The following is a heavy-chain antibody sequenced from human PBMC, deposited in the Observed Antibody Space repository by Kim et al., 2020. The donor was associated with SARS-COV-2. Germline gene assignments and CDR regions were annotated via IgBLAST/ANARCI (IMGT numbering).Heavy chain of an antibody. Sequence: GGSLRLSCAASGFTFGDYAMHWVRQAPGKGLEWVSGISWNSGSIGYADSVKGRFTISRDNAKNSLYLQMNSLRAEDTALYYCAKDIAGELELEGGWFDPWGQGTLVTVSS. CDR1: GFTFGDYA. CDR2: ISWNSGSI. CDR3: AKDIAGELELEGGWFDP. D-gene: IGHD1-7*01. J-gene: IGHJ5*02. V-gene: IGHV3-9*01.